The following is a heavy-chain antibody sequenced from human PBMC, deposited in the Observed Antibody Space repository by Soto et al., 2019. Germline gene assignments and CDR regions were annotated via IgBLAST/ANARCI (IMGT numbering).Heavy chain of an antibody. J-gene: IGHJ5*02. CDR1: GGSISSYY. V-gene: IGHV4-59*01. CDR2: IYYSGST. D-gene: IGHD3-16*01. CDR3: ARGALGPAFDP. Sequence: PSETLSLTCTVSGGSISSYYWSWIRQPPGKGLEWIGYIYYSGSTNYNPSLKSRVTISVDTSKNQFSLKLSSVTAADTAVYYCARGALGPAFDPWGQGTLVTVSS.